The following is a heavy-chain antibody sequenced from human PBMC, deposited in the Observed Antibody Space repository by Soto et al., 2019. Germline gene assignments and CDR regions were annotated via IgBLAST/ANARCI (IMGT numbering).Heavy chain of an antibody. CDR1: GGSISSTSYY. D-gene: IGHD2-15*01. V-gene: IGHV4-39*01. CDR2: IYYSGGT. J-gene: IGHJ5*02. Sequence: QLQLQESGPGLVKPSETLSLTCTVSGGSISSTSYYWGWIRQPPGKGLEWIGSIYYSGGTYNNPSLKSRVTISVDTSNNQFSLRLSSVAAADTAVYYCARHRVFPTRWTYNWFDPWGQGTLVTVSS. CDR3: ARHRVFPTRWTYNWFDP.